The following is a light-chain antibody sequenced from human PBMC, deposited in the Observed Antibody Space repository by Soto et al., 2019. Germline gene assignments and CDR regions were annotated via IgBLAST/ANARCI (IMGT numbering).Light chain of an antibody. CDR2: GAS. V-gene: IGKV3-20*01. CDR1: QSVTSSY. CDR3: QQYGSSPFT. J-gene: IGKJ3*01. Sequence: EIVLTQSPGTLSLSPGERATPSCRASQSVTSSYLAWYQQKPGQAPRLLIYGASSRATGTPDRFSGSGSGTDFTLTISRLEPEDFAVYYCQQYGSSPFTFGPGTKVDIK.